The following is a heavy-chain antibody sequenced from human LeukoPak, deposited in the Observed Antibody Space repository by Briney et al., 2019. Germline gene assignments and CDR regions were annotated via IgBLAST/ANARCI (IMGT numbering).Heavy chain of an antibody. V-gene: IGHV4-59*12. Sequence: SETLSLTCTVSGDSISSYYWSWIRQPPGKGLEWIGYIYYSGSTNYNPSLKSRVTISVDTSKNQFSLKLSSVTAADTAMYYCARDRNEPGPWGPGTMVTVSS. J-gene: IGHJ3*01. D-gene: IGHD1-1*01. CDR3: ARDRNEPGP. CDR1: GDSISSYY. CDR2: IYYSGST.